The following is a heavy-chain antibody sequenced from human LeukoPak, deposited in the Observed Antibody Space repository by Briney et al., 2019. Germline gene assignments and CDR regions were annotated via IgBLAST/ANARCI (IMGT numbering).Heavy chain of an antibody. Sequence: PSETLSLTCSVSGGSISSSSYYWGWIRQPPGKELEWIGTIYYTGTTYYSPSLKSRLTISVDTSKNQFSLKLNSVTAADTAVYYCARLGDGYTYFDHWGHGTRVTVCS. CDR1: GGSISSSSYY. V-gene: IGHV4-39*01. CDR3: ARLGDGYTYFDH. CDR2: IYYTGTT. J-gene: IGHJ4*01. D-gene: IGHD5-24*01.